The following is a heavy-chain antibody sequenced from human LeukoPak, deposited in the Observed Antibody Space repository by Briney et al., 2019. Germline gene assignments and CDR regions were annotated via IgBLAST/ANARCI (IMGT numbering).Heavy chain of an antibody. J-gene: IGHJ6*03. CDR2: INPNSGGT. D-gene: IGHD3-10*01. CDR1: GYTFTVYY. Sequence: ASVKVSCKASGYTFTVYYMHWVRQAPGQGLEWMGWINPNSGGTNYAQKFQGRVTMTRDTSISTAYMELSRLRSDDTAVYYCARLYGSGSYSAYYYYMDVWGKGTTVTISS. CDR3: ARLYGSGSYSAYYYYMDV. V-gene: IGHV1-2*02.